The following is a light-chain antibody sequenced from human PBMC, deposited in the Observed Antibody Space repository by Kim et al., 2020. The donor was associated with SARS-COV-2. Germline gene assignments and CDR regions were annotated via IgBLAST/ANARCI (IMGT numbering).Light chain of an antibody. CDR2: AAS. J-gene: IGKJ5*01. Sequence: ASVGDRVTLTCRVSQSISSYLNWYQQQPGKAPKLLIYAASSLQTGVTSRFSGSGSGTDFTLTISSLQPEDFATYFCQQSYSTRITFGQGTRLEIK. CDR1: QSISSY. CDR3: QQSYSTRIT. V-gene: IGKV1-39*01.